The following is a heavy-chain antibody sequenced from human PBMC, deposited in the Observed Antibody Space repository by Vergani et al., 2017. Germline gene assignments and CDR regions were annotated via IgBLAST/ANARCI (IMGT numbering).Heavy chain of an antibody. D-gene: IGHD6-6*01. V-gene: IGHV4-61*01. Sequence: QVQLQESGPGLVKPSETLSLTCTVSGGSVSSGSYYWSWIRQPPGKGLEWIGYIYYSGSTNYNPSLKSRVTISVDTSKNQFSLKLSSVTAADTAVYYCARDRPSYSSSSSWFDPWGQGTLVTVSS. CDR3: ARDRPSYSSSSSWFDP. CDR1: GGSVSSGSYY. J-gene: IGHJ5*02. CDR2: IYYSGST.